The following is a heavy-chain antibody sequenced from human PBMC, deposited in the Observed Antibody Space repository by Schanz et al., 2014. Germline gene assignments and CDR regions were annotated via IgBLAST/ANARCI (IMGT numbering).Heavy chain of an antibody. D-gene: IGHD3-9*01. V-gene: IGHV3-7*01. Sequence: EVQLVESGGGLVQPGGSLRLSCAGSGFAFSSNWMNWVRQAPGKGLEWVANIKEDGSEKYYVDSVKGRFTISRDNAKNSLYLQMNSLRAEDTAVYYCAKHVRSLTGNDYWGQGTLVTVSS. CDR2: IKEDGSEK. J-gene: IGHJ4*02. CDR3: AKHVRSLTGNDY. CDR1: GFAFSSNW.